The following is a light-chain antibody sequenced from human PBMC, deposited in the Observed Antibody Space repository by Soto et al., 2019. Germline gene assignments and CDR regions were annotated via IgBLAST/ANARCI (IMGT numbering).Light chain of an antibody. CDR3: QKLNSNPHY. V-gene: IGKV1-9*01. J-gene: IGKJ5*01. CDR2: TAS. CDR1: QSISIY. Sequence: DIQMTQSPSTLSASVGDRVTITCRASQSISIYLAWYQQKPGKVPKLLIYTASTLQSGDPSRFSGSGFGTDFTLTISSLQPEDSATYYCQKLNSNPHYFGQGTRLEIK.